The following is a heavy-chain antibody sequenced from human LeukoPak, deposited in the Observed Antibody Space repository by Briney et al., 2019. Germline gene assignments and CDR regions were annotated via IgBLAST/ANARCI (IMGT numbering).Heavy chain of an antibody. D-gene: IGHD3-3*01. CDR1: GFTFSSYW. V-gene: IGHV3-7*01. J-gene: IGHJ4*02. Sequence: GGSLRLSCAASGFTFSSYWMSWVRQAPGKGLEWVANIKQDVSEKYYVGSVKGRFTISRDNAKNSLYLQMNSLRAEDTAVYYCARDRRNSNYDFWSGYPLLGCWGQGTLVTVSS. CDR2: IKQDVSEK. CDR3: ARDRRNSNYDFWSGYPLLGC.